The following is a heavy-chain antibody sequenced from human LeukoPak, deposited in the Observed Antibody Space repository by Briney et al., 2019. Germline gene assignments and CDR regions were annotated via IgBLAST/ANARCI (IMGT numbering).Heavy chain of an antibody. V-gene: IGHV4-34*01. Sequence: PPETLSLTCAVYGGSFSGYYWSWIRQPPGKGLEWIGEINHSGSTNYNPSLKSRVTISVDTSKNQFSLKLSSVTAADTAVYYCARDQIGTGTHFDYWGQGTLVTVSS. CDR1: GGSFSGYY. D-gene: IGHD1-1*01. CDR3: ARDQIGTGTHFDY. J-gene: IGHJ4*02. CDR2: INHSGST.